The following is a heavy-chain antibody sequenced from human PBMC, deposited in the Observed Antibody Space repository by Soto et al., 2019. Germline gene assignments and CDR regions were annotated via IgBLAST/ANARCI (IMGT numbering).Heavy chain of an antibody. D-gene: IGHD1-26*01. CDR3: ARVVGALGHWFDP. J-gene: IGHJ5*02. CDR2: ISAYNYNT. CDR1: GYTFTSYG. Sequence: QVQLVQSGAEVKKPGASVKVSCKASGYTFTSYGLSWVRQAPGQGLEWMGRISAYNYNTNYAQKLXXRXXMPTDTSTSTAYMELRSLRSDDTAVYYCARVVGALGHWFDPWGQGTLVTVSS. V-gene: IGHV1-18*01.